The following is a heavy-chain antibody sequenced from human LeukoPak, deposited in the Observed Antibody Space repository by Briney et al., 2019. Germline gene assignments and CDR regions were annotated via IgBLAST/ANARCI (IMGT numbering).Heavy chain of an antibody. Sequence: SETLSLTCTVSGGSISSSSYYWGWIRQPPGKGLEWIGSIYYSGSTYYNPSLKSRVTISVDTSKNQFSLKLSSVTAADTAVYYCASPEVLGGWYPNFDYWGQGTLVTVSS. CDR1: GGSISSSSYY. J-gene: IGHJ4*02. V-gene: IGHV4-39*01. CDR2: IYYSGST. D-gene: IGHD6-19*01. CDR3: ASPEVLGGWYPNFDY.